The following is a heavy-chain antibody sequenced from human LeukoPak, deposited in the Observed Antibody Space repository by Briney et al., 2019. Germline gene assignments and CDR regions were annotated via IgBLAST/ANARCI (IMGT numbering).Heavy chain of an antibody. V-gene: IGHV5-51*01. CDR2: IYPGDSDT. CDR3: ARRLGYCNGGSCSSYYYYGMDV. Sequence: GESLKISCKGSGYSFTSYWIGWVRQMPGKGLEWMGIIYPGDSDTRYSPSFQGQVTISADKSISTAYLQWSSLKASDTAMYYCARRLGYCNGGSCSSYYYYGMDVWGQGTTVTVSS. J-gene: IGHJ6*02. D-gene: IGHD2-15*01. CDR1: GYSFTSYW.